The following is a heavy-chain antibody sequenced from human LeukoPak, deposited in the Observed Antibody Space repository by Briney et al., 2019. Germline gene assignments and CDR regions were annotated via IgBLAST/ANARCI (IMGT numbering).Heavy chain of an antibody. CDR1: GFTFSSYG. V-gene: IGHV3-30*03. CDR3: ARVFRPSLTVFIIRGAFDI. CDR2: ISYDGSNK. J-gene: IGHJ3*02. D-gene: IGHD3-3*01. Sequence: GGSLRLSCAASGFTFSSYGMHWVRQAPGKGLEWVAVISYDGSNKYYADSVKGRFTISRDNSKNTLYLQMNSLRAEDTAVYYCARVFRPSLTVFIIRGAFDIWGQGTMVTVSS.